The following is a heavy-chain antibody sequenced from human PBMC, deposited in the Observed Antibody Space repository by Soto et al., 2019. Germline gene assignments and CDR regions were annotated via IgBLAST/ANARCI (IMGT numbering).Heavy chain of an antibody. CDR2: IKIDGSEK. D-gene: IGHD2-8*02. V-gene: IGHV3-7*03. J-gene: IGHJ4*02. Sequence: EVQMLQSGGGMVQPGGSLRLSCVGSGITFTHYWMSWVRQAPGKGLEWVANIKIDGSEKFYVDSVKGRYAVSRDNAKNSVFLQLNNLRTEDPAVYYCARELELVDGFDHWGQGSLVTVS. CDR3: ARELELVDGFDH. CDR1: GITFTHYW.